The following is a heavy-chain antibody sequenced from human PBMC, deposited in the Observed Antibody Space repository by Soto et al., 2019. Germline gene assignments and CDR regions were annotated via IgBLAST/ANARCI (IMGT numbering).Heavy chain of an antibody. J-gene: IGHJ4*02. CDR3: AENRGPVTTSLHFDY. V-gene: IGHV3-23*01. CDR2: IHGGGNSA. CDR1: GFTFSGYA. D-gene: IGHD4-17*01. Sequence: EVQLLESGGDLVQPGRSLRLSCAASGFTFSGYAMSWVRQAPGKGLEWVSVIHGGGNSAYYADSVKGRFTISRDNSKNTLYLQMSSLEGEDTAVYYCAENRGPVTTSLHFDYWGQGTLVTVSS.